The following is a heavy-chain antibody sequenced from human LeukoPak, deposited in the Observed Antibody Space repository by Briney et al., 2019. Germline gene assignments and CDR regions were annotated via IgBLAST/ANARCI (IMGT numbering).Heavy chain of an antibody. D-gene: IGHD4-17*01. J-gene: IGHJ4*02. V-gene: IGHV1-18*01. Sequence: ASVKVSCKASGYTFTNYAISWVRQAPGQGLEWMGWISGYNGNTNYAQKLQGRVTMTTDTSTRTAYMELRSLRSDDTAVYYCAREVEGDYGDYDDQGLDYWGQGTLVTVSS. CDR3: AREVEGDYGDYDDQGLDY. CDR1: GYTFTNYA. CDR2: ISGYNGNT.